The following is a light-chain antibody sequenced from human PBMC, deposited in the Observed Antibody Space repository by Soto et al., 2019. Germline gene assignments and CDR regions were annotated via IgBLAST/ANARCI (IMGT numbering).Light chain of an antibody. CDR1: ESISIW. CDR3: QQFNNFSWT. Sequence: DIQITHSPSTLSASVGDRVPITCRASESISIWLAWYQQKPGKAPKLLIYKASTLKSGVPSRFSGSGSGTELTLTISSLQPDDFATYYCQQFNNFSWTFGQGTKVDIK. J-gene: IGKJ1*01. CDR2: KAS. V-gene: IGKV1-5*03.